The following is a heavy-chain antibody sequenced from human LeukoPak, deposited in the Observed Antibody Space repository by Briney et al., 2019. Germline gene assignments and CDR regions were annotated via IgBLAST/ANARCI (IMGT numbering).Heavy chain of an antibody. D-gene: IGHD4-17*01. Sequence: GGSLRLSCAASGLTFSRYGMSWVRQGPGKGLEWLATIKQDGNEKFYVDSVKGRFTISRDNAKNTLYLQMSSLRAEDTAIYYCARDGPDYGDFNWFAPWGQGNLVTVSS. CDR2: IKQDGNEK. CDR1: GLTFSRYG. J-gene: IGHJ5*02. CDR3: ARDGPDYGDFNWFAP. V-gene: IGHV3-7*01.